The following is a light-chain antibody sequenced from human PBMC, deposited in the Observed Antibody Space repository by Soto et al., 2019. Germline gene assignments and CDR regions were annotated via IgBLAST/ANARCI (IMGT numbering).Light chain of an antibody. CDR3: CSYAGSDTWA. CDR1: RSDVGNYNL. J-gene: IGLJ3*02. V-gene: IGLV2-23*02. CDR2: EVN. Sequence: QSALTQPASVSGSPGQSITISCAGTRSDVGNYNLVSWYQQHPGKAPKLMIYEVNKRPSGVSTRFSGSKSGNTASLTISGLQAEDEADYYCCSYAGSDTWAFGGGTKRTVL.